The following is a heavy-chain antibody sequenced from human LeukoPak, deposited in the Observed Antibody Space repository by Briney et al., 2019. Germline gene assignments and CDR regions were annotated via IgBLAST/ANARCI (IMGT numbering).Heavy chain of an antibody. J-gene: IGHJ5*02. V-gene: IGHV1-69*13. CDR3: ARDPLFDWSKRGFDNWFDP. CDR1: GGTFSSYA. D-gene: IGHD3-9*01. CDR2: IIPIFGTA. Sequence: ASVKVSCKASGGTFSSYAISWVRQAPGQGLEWMGGIIPIFGTANYAQNFQGRVTITADESTSTAYMELSSLRSEDTAVYYCARDPLFDWSKRGFDNWFDPWGQGTLVTVSS.